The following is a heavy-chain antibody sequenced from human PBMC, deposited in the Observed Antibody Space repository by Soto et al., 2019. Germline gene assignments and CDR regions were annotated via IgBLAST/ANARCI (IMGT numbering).Heavy chain of an antibody. Sequence: SETLSLTCTVSGGSISSSSYYWGWIRQPPGKGLEWIGSIYYSGSTYYNPSLKSRVTISVDTSKNQFSLKLSSVTAADTAVYYCARLLADLPIWGQGTLVTVSS. J-gene: IGHJ4*02. D-gene: IGHD2-8*02. V-gene: IGHV4-39*01. CDR3: ARLLADLPI. CDR2: IYYSGST. CDR1: GGSISSSSYY.